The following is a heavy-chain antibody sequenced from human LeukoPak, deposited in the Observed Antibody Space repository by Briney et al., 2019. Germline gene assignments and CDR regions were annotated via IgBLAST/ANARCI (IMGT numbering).Heavy chain of an antibody. CDR2: ISAYNGNT. V-gene: IGHV1-18*01. CDR1: GYTFTSYG. Sequence: ASVKVSCKVSGYTFTSYGISWVRQAPGQGLEWMGWISAYNGNTNYAQKLQGRVTMTTDTSTSTAYMELRSLRSDDTAVYYCARGPSGSYLGAFDIWGQGTMVTVSS. J-gene: IGHJ3*02. D-gene: IGHD1-26*01. CDR3: ARGPSGSYLGAFDI.